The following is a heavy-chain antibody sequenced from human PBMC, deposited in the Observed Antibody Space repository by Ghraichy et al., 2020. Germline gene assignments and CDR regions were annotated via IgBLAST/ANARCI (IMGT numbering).Heavy chain of an antibody. CDR1: GFTFPSYA. V-gene: IGHV3-23*01. Sequence: GGSLRLSCAASGFTFPSYAMSWVRQAPGKGLEWVSTISGGGGSTYYADSVKGRFTISRDNSKNTLYLQMNSLRAEDTAVYFCAKDRLRDGTLTRLTLVRGVITHKTSGLDVWGQGTTVTVSS. J-gene: IGHJ6*02. CDR2: ISGGGGST. CDR3: AKDRLRDGTLTRLTLVRGVITHKTSGLDV. D-gene: IGHD3-10*01.